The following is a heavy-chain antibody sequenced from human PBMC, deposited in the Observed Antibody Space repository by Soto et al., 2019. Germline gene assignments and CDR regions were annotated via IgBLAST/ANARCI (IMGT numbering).Heavy chain of an antibody. D-gene: IGHD2-15*01. J-gene: IGHJ6*04. V-gene: IGHV4-39*01. CDR2: IYYSGST. CDR3: ARTLGYCSGGSCWAGMDV. CDR1: GGSISSSSYY. Sequence: SETLSLTCTVSGGSISSSSYYWGWIRQPPGKGLEWIGSIYYSGSTYYNPSLKSRVTISVDTSKNQFSLKLSSVTAADTAVYYCARTLGYCSGGSCWAGMDVWGKWTTVTVSS.